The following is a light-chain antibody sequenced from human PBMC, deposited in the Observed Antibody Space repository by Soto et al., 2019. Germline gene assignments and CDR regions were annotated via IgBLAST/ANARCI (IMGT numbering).Light chain of an antibody. J-gene: IGKJ2*01. CDR1: QRTSNW. V-gene: IGKV1-5*03. CDR2: KAS. Sequence: DIQMTQSPSTLSASAGDRVTITCRASQRTSNWLDCYQQKPGKPPKLLIYKASTLESGVPSRFSGSGSGTEFTLTISSLQPDDFATYYCQQYNRQPYTFGQGTKLEIK. CDR3: QQYNRQPYT.